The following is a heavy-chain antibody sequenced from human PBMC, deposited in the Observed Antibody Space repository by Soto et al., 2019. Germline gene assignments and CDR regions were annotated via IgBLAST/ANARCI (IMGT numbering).Heavy chain of an antibody. D-gene: IGHD3-3*01. CDR2: IDYSGTT. J-gene: IGHJ6*02. CDR1: GGYMGISDF. V-gene: IGHV4-39*01. Sequence: PSETLSLTCTVSGGYMGISDFCNWIRQSPGKGREWIGSIDYSGTTYYTPSLKTRVSMSVDPSKSQFSLRLTSVTAADTAVYYCARPTNYDYWNGMDVWGRGTMVTVSS. CDR3: ARPTNYDYWNGMDV.